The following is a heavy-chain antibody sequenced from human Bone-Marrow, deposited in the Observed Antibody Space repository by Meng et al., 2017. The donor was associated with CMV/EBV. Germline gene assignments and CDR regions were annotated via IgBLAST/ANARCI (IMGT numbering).Heavy chain of an antibody. Sequence: GGSLRLSCAASGFTFSRFEMNWVRQASGKGLEWLSYISSSGTTIKYADSVKGRFTVSRGNAKNSVYLQMNSLRGEDTAVYYCAGGGGDYWGQGTLVTVSS. D-gene: IGHD3-16*01. CDR1: GFTFSRFE. V-gene: IGHV3-48*03. J-gene: IGHJ4*02. CDR3: AGGGGDY. CDR2: ISSSGTTI.